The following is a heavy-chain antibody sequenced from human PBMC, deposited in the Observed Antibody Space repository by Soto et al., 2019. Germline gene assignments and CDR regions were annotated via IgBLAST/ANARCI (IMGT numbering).Heavy chain of an antibody. V-gene: IGHV4-59*01. CDR2: IYYSGST. D-gene: IGHD3-3*01. CDR1: GGSISSYY. Sequence: PSETLSLTCTVSGGSISSYYWSWIRQPPGKGLEWIGYIYYSGSTNYNPSLKSRVTISVDTSKNQFSLKLSSVTAADTAVYYCASSGHYDFWSGYLSGYYYYGMDVWGQGTTVTVSS. J-gene: IGHJ6*02. CDR3: ASSGHYDFWSGYLSGYYYYGMDV.